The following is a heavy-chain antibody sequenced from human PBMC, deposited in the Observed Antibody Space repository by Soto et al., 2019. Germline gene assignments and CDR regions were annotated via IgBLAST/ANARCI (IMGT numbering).Heavy chain of an antibody. Sequence: GSLRLSCSASGFTFSSYAMHWVRQAPVKGLEWVAVISYDGSNKYYADSVKGRFTISRDNSKNTLYVQMNSLRPEDTAVYYCARAPDIVLIRAYYYYGMDVWGQGTTVTVSS. CDR1: GFTFSSYA. D-gene: IGHD2-8*01. J-gene: IGHJ6*02. CDR2: ISYDGSNK. V-gene: IGHV3-30-3*01. CDR3: ARAPDIVLIRAYYYYGMDV.